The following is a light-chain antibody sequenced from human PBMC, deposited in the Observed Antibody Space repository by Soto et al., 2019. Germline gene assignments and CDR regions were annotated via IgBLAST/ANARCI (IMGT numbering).Light chain of an antibody. CDR2: DVS. CDR3: SSYTTSNTRQIV. Sequence: QSELTQPASVYGSPVQSITISCTGTSSDVGGYNYVSWYQHHPGKAPKLIIYDVSNRPSGVSIRFSGSKSDNTASLTISGLQPEDEADYHCSSYTTSNTRQIVFGTGTKVTVL. V-gene: IGLV2-14*03. J-gene: IGLJ1*01. CDR1: SSDVGGYNY.